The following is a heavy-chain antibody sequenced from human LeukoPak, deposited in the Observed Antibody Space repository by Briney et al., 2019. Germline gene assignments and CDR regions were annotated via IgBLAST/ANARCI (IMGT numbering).Heavy chain of an antibody. D-gene: IGHD6-13*01. V-gene: IGHV1-46*01. CDR1: GYTFTGYY. J-gene: IGHJ4*02. CDR2: INPSGGST. Sequence: ASVKVSCKASGYTFTGYYMHWVRQAPGQGLEWMGIINPSGGSTSYAQKFQGRVTMTRDTSTSTVYMELSSLRSEDTAVYYCARVPYSSSWPSYFDYWGQGTLATVSS. CDR3: ARVPYSSSWPSYFDY.